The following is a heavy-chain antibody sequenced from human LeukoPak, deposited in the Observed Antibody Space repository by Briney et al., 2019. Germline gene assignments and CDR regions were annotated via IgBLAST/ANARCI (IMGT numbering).Heavy chain of an antibody. CDR3: ATDRGGSGTYYFNY. CDR1: GYTLTELS. CDR2: FVPEDDET. J-gene: IGHJ4*02. Sequence: GASVKVSCKISGYTLTELSIHWVRQAPGIGLEWMGGFVPEDDETIYAQKFQGRVTMTEDTSTDTAYMELSRLKSEDTAVYYCATDRGGSGTYYFNYWGQGTLVTVSS. D-gene: IGHD2-15*01. V-gene: IGHV1-24*01.